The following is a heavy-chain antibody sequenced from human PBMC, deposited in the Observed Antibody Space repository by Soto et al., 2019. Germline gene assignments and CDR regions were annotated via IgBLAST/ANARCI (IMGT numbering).Heavy chain of an antibody. D-gene: IGHD3-3*01. CDR2: INSDGSTT. CDR3: ARIDFWSGMDV. CDR1: GFTFSNYW. J-gene: IGHJ6*02. V-gene: IGHV3-74*01. Sequence: EVQRVESGGGLLQPGGSLRLSCAASGFTFSNYWMNWVRQAPGKGLVWVSRINSDGSTTNYADSVKGRFTISRDNAKNTLHLQMNSLRADDTAVYYCARIDFWSGMDVWGQGTTVTVSS.